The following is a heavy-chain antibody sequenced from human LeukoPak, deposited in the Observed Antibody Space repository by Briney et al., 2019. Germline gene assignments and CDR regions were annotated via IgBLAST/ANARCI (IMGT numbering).Heavy chain of an antibody. V-gene: IGHV3-30*18. J-gene: IGHJ3*02. Sequence: PGGSLRLSCAASGFTFSSYGMHWVRQAPGKGLEWVAVISYDRSNKYYADSVKGRFTISRDNSKNTLYLQMNSLRAEDTALYYCAKGLDIVVVPASAFDIWGQGTMVTVSS. CDR1: GFTFSSYG. CDR2: ISYDRSNK. D-gene: IGHD2-2*01. CDR3: AKGLDIVVVPASAFDI.